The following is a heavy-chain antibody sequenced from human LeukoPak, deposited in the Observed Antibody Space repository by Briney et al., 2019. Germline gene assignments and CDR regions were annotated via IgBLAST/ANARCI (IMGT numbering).Heavy chain of an antibody. CDR3: VPTDSSGLD. CDR1: GFIFSSHG. V-gene: IGHV3-74*01. J-gene: IGHJ4*02. CDR2: TNTDGSST. Sequence: GGSLRLSCAASGFIFSSHGMHWVRQAPGKGLVWVSRTNTDGSSTSYVDSVKGRFTISRDNANNTMYLQMNSLRAEDTAMYYCVPTDSSGLDWGQGTLVTVSS. D-gene: IGHD3-22*01.